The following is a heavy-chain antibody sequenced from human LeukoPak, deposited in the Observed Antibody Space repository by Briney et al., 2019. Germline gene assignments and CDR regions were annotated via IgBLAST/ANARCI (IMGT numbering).Heavy chain of an antibody. J-gene: IGHJ4*02. D-gene: IGHD2-2*01. V-gene: IGHV3-33*06. CDR1: GFTFSSYG. CDR3: AKARVGVVPAALDY. Sequence: PGRSLRLSCAASGFTFSSYGMHWVRQAPGKGLESVAVIWYDGSNKYYADSVKGRFTISRDNSKNTLYLQMNSLRAEDTAVYYCAKARVGVVPAALDYWGQGTLVTVSS. CDR2: IWYDGSNK.